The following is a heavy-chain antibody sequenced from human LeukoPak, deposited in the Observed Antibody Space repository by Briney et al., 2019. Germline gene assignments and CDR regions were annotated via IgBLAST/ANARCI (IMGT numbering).Heavy chain of an antibody. D-gene: IGHD6-13*01. CDR1: GSLFTSYW. Sequence: GGSLQISCQGSGSLFTSYWIGWVRPLPGKGLEWMGIIYTGDSDTRYSPSFQGQVTISADKSISTAYLQWSSLKASDTAMYYCARRGSSSWSGAYYFDYWGQGTLVTVSS. J-gene: IGHJ4*02. V-gene: IGHV5-51*01. CDR3: ARRGSSSWSGAYYFDY. CDR2: IYTGDSDT.